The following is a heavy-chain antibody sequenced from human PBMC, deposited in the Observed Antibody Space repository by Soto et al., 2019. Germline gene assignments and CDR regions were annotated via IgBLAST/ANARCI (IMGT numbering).Heavy chain of an antibody. CDR3: ASFSGATYGDYGGGINY. V-gene: IGHV4-39*01. Sequence: SETLSLTCTVSGGSISGSSYYWGWIRQPPGKGLECIGSVHYSGSTDYNPSLKSRVTISVDTPKNQFSLKLTSVTAADTAVYFCASFSGATYGDYGGGINYWGQGTLVTVS. CDR1: GGSISGSSYY. CDR2: VHYSGST. J-gene: IGHJ4*02. D-gene: IGHD4-17*01.